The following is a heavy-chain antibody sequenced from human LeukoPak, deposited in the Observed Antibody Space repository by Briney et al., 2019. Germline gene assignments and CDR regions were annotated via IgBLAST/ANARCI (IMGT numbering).Heavy chain of an antibody. J-gene: IGHJ3*02. D-gene: IGHD6-13*01. Sequence: PGGSLRLSCEASGFTFSNYWMHWVRQAPGKGLVLVSRINGDGSSTGYADSVKGRFTISRDNAKNTVNLQMNSLRAEDTAVYYCTRGASAGAFDIWGQGTMVTVSS. CDR1: GFTFSNYW. CDR3: TRGASAGAFDI. V-gene: IGHV3-74*01. CDR2: INGDGSST.